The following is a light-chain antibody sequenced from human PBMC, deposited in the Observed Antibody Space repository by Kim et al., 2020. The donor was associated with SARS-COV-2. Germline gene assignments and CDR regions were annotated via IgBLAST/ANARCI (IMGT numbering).Light chain of an antibody. CDR1: QDISSW. V-gene: IGKV1-12*01. J-gene: IGKJ4*01. CDR3: QQADSCPLT. Sequence: ASVGDRVTITWRASQDISSWLAWYQQKPGKAPKLLIYAASALQSGVPSRFSGSASGTDFTLTINNLQPEDFATDYCQQADSCPLTFGGGTKVDIK. CDR2: AAS.